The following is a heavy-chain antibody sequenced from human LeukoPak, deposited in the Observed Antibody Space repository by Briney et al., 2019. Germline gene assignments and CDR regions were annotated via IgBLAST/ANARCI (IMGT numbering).Heavy chain of an antibody. J-gene: IGHJ6*02. CDR3: ARDIFQHQGLPVVSAAIGGSYGMDV. CDR1: GYTFTGYY. CDR2: INPNSGGT. D-gene: IGHD2-2*01. V-gene: IGHV1-2*04. Sequence: ASVKVSCKASGYTFTGYYMHWVRQAPGQGLEWMGWINPNSGGTNYAQKFQGWVTMTRDTSISTAYMELSRLRSDDTAVYYCARDIFQHQGLPVVSAAIGGSYGMDVWGQGTTVTVSS.